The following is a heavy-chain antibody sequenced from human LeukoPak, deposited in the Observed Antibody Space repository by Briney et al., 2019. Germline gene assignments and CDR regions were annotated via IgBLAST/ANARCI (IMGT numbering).Heavy chain of an antibody. CDR2: IIPIFGTA. CDR1: GGTFSSYA. V-gene: IGHV1-69*06. CDR3: ARGKSNYGDYGGPESY. D-gene: IGHD4-17*01. Sequence: SVKVSCKASGGTFSSYAISWVRQAPGQGLEWMGGIIPIFGTANYAQKFQGRVTITADKSTSTAYMELSSLRSEDTAVYYCARGKSNYGDYGGPESYWGQGTLVTVSS. J-gene: IGHJ4*02.